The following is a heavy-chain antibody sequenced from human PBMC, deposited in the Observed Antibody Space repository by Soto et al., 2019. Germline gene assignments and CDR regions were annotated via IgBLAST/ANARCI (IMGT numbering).Heavy chain of an antibody. D-gene: IGHD3-10*01. CDR1: GFTFSSYS. J-gene: IGHJ4*02. Sequence: GGSLRLSCAASGFTFSSYSMNWVRQAPGKGLEWVSYISSSSSTIYYADSVKGRFTISRDNAKNSPYLQMNSLRAEDTAVYYCARDNYPGYWGQGTLVTVSS. CDR3: ARDNYPGY. V-gene: IGHV3-48*01. CDR2: ISSSSSTI.